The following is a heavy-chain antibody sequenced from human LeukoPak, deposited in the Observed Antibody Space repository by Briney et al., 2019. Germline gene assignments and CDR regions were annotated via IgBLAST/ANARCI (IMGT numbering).Heavy chain of an antibody. CDR1: GFTVSSNY. Sequence: GGSLRLSCAASGFTVSSNYMSWVRQAPGKGLEWVSVIYSGGSTYYADSVKGRFTISRDNSKNTLYLQMNSLRAEDTAVYYCARDEGIAVAGAYYYYGMDVWGQGTTVTVSS. J-gene: IGHJ6*02. D-gene: IGHD6-19*01. V-gene: IGHV3-66*01. CDR2: IYSGGST. CDR3: ARDEGIAVAGAYYYYGMDV.